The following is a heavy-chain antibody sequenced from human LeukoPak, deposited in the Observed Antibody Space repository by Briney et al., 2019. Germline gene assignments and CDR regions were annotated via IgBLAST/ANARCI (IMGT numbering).Heavy chain of an antibody. D-gene: IGHD3-10*01. V-gene: IGHV4-61*02. CDR2: IYTSGST. J-gene: IGHJ6*03. Sequence: PSETLSLTCTVSGGSISSGNYYWSWIRQPAGTGLEWIGRIYTSGSTNYNPSLKSRVTISVDTSKNQFSLKLSSVTAADTAVYYCARDLSYYGSGSYSGYYYYMDVWGKGTTVTISS. CDR1: GGSISSGNYY. CDR3: ARDLSYYGSGSYSGYYYYMDV.